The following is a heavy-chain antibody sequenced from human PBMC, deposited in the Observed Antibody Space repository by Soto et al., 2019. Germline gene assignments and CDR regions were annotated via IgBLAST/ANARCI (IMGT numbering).Heavy chain of an antibody. CDR1: GFPLSTSGVG. J-gene: IGHJ6*02. CDR3: AHVLVVVANYGMDV. Sequence: SGPTLVNPPQTLTLTCTFTGFPLSTSGVGVGWIRQPPGKVLEGLALIYWDDDKRYTPSLTSRLTITKDTSKNQVVLTMTNMDPVDTATYYCAHVLVVVANYGMDVWGQGT. CDR2: IYWDDDK. D-gene: IGHD2-15*01. V-gene: IGHV2-5*02.